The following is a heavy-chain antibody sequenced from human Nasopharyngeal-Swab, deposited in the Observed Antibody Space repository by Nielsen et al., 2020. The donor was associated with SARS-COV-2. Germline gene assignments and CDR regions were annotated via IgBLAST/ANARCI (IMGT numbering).Heavy chain of an antibody. Sequence: WIRQPPGKGLEWVSVIYSGGSTYYADSVKGRFTISRDNSKNTLYLQMSSLRAEDTAVYYCARGYYDSLRWGQGTLVTVSS. CDR3: ARGYYDSLR. CDR2: IYSGGST. V-gene: IGHV3-66*01. D-gene: IGHD3-22*01. J-gene: IGHJ4*02.